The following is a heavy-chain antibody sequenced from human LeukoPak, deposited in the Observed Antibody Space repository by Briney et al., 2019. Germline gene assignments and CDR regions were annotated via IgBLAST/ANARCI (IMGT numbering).Heavy chain of an antibody. CDR2: IRYDGSNE. Sequence: GGSLTLSCAASGFTFSSYGMHWVRQAPGKGLEWVAFIRYDGSNEHYPDSVKGRFTISRDNSKNTLYLQMNSLRAEDTAVYYCAKDLTYDSTGSDYWGQGIVVTVSS. J-gene: IGHJ4*02. CDR3: AKDLTYDSTGSDY. CDR1: GFTFSSYG. D-gene: IGHD3-22*01. V-gene: IGHV3-30*02.